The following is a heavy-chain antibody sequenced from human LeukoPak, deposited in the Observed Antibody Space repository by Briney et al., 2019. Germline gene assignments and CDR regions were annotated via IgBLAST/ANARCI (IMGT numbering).Heavy chain of an antibody. CDR1: GFTFSNYE. CDR3: ARIILWNYFDC. CDR2: ISDHGKSR. J-gene: IGHJ4*02. V-gene: IGHV3-48*03. Sequence: GGSLRLSCAASGFTFSNYEMNWVRQTPGKGLEWVSYISDHGKSRNYVDSVKGRFTISRDNAKNSLYLQMNSLRVEDTAVYYCARIILWNYFDCWGQGTLVTVSS. D-gene: IGHD2-21*01.